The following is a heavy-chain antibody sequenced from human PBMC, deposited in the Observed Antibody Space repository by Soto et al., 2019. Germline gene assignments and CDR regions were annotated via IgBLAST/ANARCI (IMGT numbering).Heavy chain of an antibody. Sequence: QVQLVQSGAEVKKPGASVKVSCKASGYTFTSYDINWVRQATGQGLEWMGWMNPNSGNTGYAQKFQGRVTMTRNTSISTAYMELSSLRSEDTAVYYCARGRLLLRFLEWPCSYMDVWGKGTTVTVSS. J-gene: IGHJ6*03. CDR1: GYTFTSYD. V-gene: IGHV1-8*01. D-gene: IGHD3-3*01. CDR2: MNPNSGNT. CDR3: ARGRLLLRFLEWPCSYMDV.